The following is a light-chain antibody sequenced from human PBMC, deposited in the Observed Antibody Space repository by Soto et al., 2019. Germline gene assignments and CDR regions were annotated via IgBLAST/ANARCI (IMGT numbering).Light chain of an antibody. CDR1: QSISSW. Sequence: DIQMTQSPSTLSASVGDRVTITCRASQSISSWLAWYQQKAGKAPKLLIYKASSLESGVPSRFSGSGSGTEFTLTISSLPPDDFATYYCQQYNSDLWTFGQGTKVEIK. CDR3: QQYNSDLWT. CDR2: KAS. J-gene: IGKJ1*01. V-gene: IGKV1-5*03.